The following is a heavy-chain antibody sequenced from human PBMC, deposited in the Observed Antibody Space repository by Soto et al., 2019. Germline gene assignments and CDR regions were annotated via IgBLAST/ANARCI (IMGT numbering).Heavy chain of an antibody. D-gene: IGHD3-10*01. CDR1: GGSFSGYF. J-gene: IGHJ5*02. CDR3: ARGSRITMVRGVNRFDP. Sequence: PSETLSLTCAVYGGSFSGYFWSWIRQPPGKGLEWIGEINHSGSTNYNPSLKSRVTISVDTSKNQFSLKLSSVTAADTAVYYCARGSRITMVRGVNRFDPWGQGTLVTVSS. CDR2: INHSGST. V-gene: IGHV4-34*01.